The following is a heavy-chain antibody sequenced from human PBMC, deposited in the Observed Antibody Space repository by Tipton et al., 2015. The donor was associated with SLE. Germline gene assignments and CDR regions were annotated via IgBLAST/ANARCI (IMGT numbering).Heavy chain of an antibody. D-gene: IGHD7-27*01. CDR3: ARHGATGDLNY. Sequence: TLSLTCAVYGGSSSGYYWSWIRQPPGKGLEWIGGIYYSGSTYYNPSLKSRVTISVATAKNQFSLKLSSVTAADTAVYYCARHGATGDLNYWGQGSLFTVSS. CDR2: IYYSGST. J-gene: IGHJ4*02. CDR1: GGSSSGYY. V-gene: IGHV4-34*01.